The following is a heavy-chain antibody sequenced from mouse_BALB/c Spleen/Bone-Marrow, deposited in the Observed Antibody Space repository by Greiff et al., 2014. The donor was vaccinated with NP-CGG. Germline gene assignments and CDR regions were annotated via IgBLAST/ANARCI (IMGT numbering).Heavy chain of an antibody. CDR3: AYGSSFGFAY. D-gene: IGHD1-1*01. V-gene: IGHV1-74*01. CDR1: GYTFTGYW. J-gene: IGHJ3*01. CDR2: IDPYDSET. Sequence: QVQLQQPGAELVRPGASVKLSCRTSGYTFTGYWMNWVKQRPEQGLEWIGRIDPYDSETHYNQKFKVKAILTVDKSSSTAYMQRSSLTSEDSAVYYCAYGSSFGFAYWGQGTLVTVSA.